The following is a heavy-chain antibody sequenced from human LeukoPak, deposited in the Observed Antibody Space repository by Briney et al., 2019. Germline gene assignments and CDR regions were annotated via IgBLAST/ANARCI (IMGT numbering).Heavy chain of an antibody. Sequence: PGGSLRLSCAASGFTFSNAWLSWVRQAPGKGPEWVGRIKTKTDAGTTDYAAPVKGRFTISRDDSKNMLYLQMNSLKTEDTAVYYCTTGGEYYYDSSDYYGDAFDIWGQGTMVTVSS. CDR3: TTGGEYYYDSSDYYGDAFDI. D-gene: IGHD3-22*01. CDR2: IKTKTDAGTT. V-gene: IGHV3-15*01. CDR1: GFTFSNAW. J-gene: IGHJ3*02.